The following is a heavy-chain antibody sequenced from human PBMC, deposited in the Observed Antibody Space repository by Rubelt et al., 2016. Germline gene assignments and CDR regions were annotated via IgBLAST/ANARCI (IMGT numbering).Heavy chain of an antibody. V-gene: IGHV4-39*07. CDR3: ARAPTGGNPSVLYFDY. CDR2: IYYSGST. CDR1: GGSISSSSYY. J-gene: IGHJ4*02. D-gene: IGHD2-8*02. Sequence: QLQLQESGPGLVKPSETLSLTCTVSGGSISSSSYYWGWIRQPPGKGLEWIGSIYYSGSTYYNPSLKSRVTISVDTSKNQFSLKLSSVTAADTAVYYCARAPTGGNPSVLYFDYWGQGTLVTVSS.